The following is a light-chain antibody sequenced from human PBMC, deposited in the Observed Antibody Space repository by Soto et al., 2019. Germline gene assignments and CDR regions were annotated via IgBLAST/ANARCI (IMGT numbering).Light chain of an antibody. CDR1: QAISNY. CDR2: DAS. V-gene: IGKV1-33*01. CDR3: QQYDNLPPTLT. J-gene: IGKJ4*01. Sequence: DIQMTQSPSSLSASVGDRVTITCQASQAISNYLNWYQQKPGKAPKLLIYDASNLETGVPSRFSGSGSGTDFTFTISSLPPEDIATYYCQQYDNLPPTLTFGGGTKVEIK.